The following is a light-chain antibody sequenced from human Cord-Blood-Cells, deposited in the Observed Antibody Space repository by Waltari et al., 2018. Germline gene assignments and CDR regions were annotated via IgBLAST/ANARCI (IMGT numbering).Light chain of an antibody. CDR1: QSVSSN. CDR2: GAS. Sequence: EIVLSHSPAPPSASPGARATLSCRASQSVSSNLAWYQQKTGQAPRPLIYGASTRATGIPARFTGSGAGTEFTLTISSLQSEDFAVYYCQQYNNWPPLTFGGGTKVEIK. V-gene: IGKV3-15*01. CDR3: QQYNNWPPLT. J-gene: IGKJ4*01.